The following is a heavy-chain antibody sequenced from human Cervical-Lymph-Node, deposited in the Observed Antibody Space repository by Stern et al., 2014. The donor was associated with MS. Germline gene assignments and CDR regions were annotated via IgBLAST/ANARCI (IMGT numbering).Heavy chain of an antibody. Sequence: EVQLVQSGVEVKKPGESLRISCKASGYSFINYYITWVRQLPGKGLEWMGRIDPFDSQTNYSPSFQGHVTISPDKAISTVYLQWSSLKASDNAMYYCARQPRGGIDRNWFDTWGQGTLVTVSS. V-gene: IGHV5-10-1*03. CDR1: GYSFINYY. CDR3: ARQPRGGIDRNWFDT. J-gene: IGHJ5*02. D-gene: IGHD1-26*01. CDR2: IDPFDSQT.